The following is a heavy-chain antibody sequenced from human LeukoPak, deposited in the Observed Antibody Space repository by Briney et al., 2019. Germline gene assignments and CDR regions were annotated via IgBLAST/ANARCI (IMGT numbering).Heavy chain of an antibody. CDR1: GFTFSSYG. CDR3: AKSSYYDASGYYREYYFDY. CDR2: ISGSGGST. J-gene: IGHJ4*02. V-gene: IGHV3-23*01. D-gene: IGHD3-22*01. Sequence: GGSLRLSCAASGFTFSSYGMSWVRQAPGKELEWVSSISGSGGSTYYADSVKGRFTISRDNSKNTLYLQMNSLRDEDTAVYYCAKSSYYDASGYYREYYFDYWGQGTLVTVSS.